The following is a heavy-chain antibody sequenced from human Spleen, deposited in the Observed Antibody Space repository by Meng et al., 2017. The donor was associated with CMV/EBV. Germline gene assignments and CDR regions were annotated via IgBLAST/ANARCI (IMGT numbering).Heavy chain of an antibody. Sequence: GGSLRLSCAASGFTFSSYSMNWVRQAPGKGLEWVSSISSSSSYIYYADSVKGRFTISRDNAKNSLYLQMNSLRTEDTAVDYCARERGEAPYSSGWYEDYWGQGTLVTVSS. CDR1: GFTFSSYS. CDR2: ISSSSSYI. D-gene: IGHD6-19*01. V-gene: IGHV3-21*01. J-gene: IGHJ4*02. CDR3: ARERGEAPYSSGWYEDY.